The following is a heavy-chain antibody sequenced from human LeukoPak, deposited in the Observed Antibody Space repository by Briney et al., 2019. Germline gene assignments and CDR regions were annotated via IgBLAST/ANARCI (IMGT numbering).Heavy chain of an antibody. CDR3: ARDLLYDSSGYYPFDY. CDR1: GFTFSSYS. D-gene: IGHD3-22*01. V-gene: IGHV3-21*01. CDR2: ISSSSSYI. Sequence: PGGSLRLSCAASGFTFSSYSMNWVRQAPGKGLEWVSSISSSSSYIYYADSVKGRFTISRDNAKNSLYLQMNSLGAEDTAVYYCARDLLYDSSGYYPFDYWGQGTLVTVSS. J-gene: IGHJ4*02.